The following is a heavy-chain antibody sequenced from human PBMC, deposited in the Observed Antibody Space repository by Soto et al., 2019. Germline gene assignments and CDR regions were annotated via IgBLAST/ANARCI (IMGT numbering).Heavy chain of an antibody. Sequence: RGGSLRLFCAASGFTFSSYSMNWVRQAPGKGLEWVSSISSSSSYIYYADSVKGRFTISRDNAKNSLYLQMNSLRAEDTAVYYCARDPVWDIIQSTPPNWFDPWGQGTLVTVSS. CDR3: ARDPVWDIIQSTPPNWFDP. CDR1: GFTFSSYS. J-gene: IGHJ5*02. V-gene: IGHV3-21*01. D-gene: IGHD2-15*01. CDR2: ISSSSSYI.